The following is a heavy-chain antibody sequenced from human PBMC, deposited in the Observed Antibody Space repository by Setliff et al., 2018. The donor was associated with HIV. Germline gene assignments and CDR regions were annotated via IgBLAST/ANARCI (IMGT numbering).Heavy chain of an antibody. Sequence: PGESLKISCQGFGYSFANYWLGWVRQMPGKGLEWMGIIYPGDFDTKYSPSFQGQVTISADKSISTAYLQWSSLKASDTAMYYCARHIGLDSSSWYFGNHYYMDVWGKGTTVTVSS. CDR3: ARHIGLDSSSWYFGNHYYMDV. CDR1: GYSFANYW. J-gene: IGHJ6*03. D-gene: IGHD6-13*01. V-gene: IGHV5-51*01. CDR2: IYPGDFDT.